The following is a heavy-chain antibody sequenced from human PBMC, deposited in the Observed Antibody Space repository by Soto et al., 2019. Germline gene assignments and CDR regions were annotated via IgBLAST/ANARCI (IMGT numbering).Heavy chain of an antibody. CDR3: ARESQYYDKSGYFDN. V-gene: IGHV4-59*01. D-gene: IGHD3-22*01. CDR2: IYYSGST. CDR1: GDSISSYY. Sequence: SETLSLTCTVSGDSISSYYWSWIRQPPGKGLEWIGHIYYSGSTNYNPSLKSRVTILIDTSKNQFSLKVNSVTAADTAVYYCARESQYYDKSGYFDNWGQGTLVTVSS. J-gene: IGHJ4*02.